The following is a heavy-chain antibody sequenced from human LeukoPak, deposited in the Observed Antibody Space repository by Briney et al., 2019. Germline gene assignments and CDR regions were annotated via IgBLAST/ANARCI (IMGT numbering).Heavy chain of an antibody. D-gene: IGHD4-23*01. CDR2: ISSNGGST. CDR1: GFTFSSYA. V-gene: IGHV3-64*01. J-gene: IGHJ4*02. Sequence: GGSLRLSCAASGFTFSSYAMHWVRQAPGKGLEYVSAISSNGGSTYYANSVKGRFTISRDNSKNTLYLQMGSLRDEDMAVYYCARELGGNSVGVDDWGQGTLVTVSS. CDR3: ARELGGNSVGVDD.